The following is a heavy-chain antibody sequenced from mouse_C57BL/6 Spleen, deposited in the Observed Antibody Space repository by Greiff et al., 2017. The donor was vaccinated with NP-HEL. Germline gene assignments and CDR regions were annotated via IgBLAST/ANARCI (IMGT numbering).Heavy chain of an antibody. D-gene: IGHD1-1*01. V-gene: IGHV1-15*01. Sequence: QVQLQQSGAELVRPGASVTLSCKASGYTFTDYEMHWVKQTPVHGLEWIGAIDPETGGTAYNQKFKGKAILTADKSSSTAYMELRSLTSEDSAVYYCTRGITTVVATNWYFDVWGTGTTVTVSS. CDR1: GYTFTDYE. CDR3: TRGITTVVATNWYFDV. J-gene: IGHJ1*03. CDR2: IDPETGGT.